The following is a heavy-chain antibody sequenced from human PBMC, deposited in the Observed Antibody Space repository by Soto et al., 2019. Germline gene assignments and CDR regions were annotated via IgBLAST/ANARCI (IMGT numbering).Heavy chain of an antibody. V-gene: IGHV1-69*01. J-gene: IGHJ4*02. D-gene: IGHD1-26*01. CDR3: ARGGIYSGSYYSDY. Sequence: QVQLVQSGAEVKKPGSSVKVSCKASGGTFSSYAISWVRQAPGQGLEWMGGIIPIFGTANYAQKFQGRVTITADESTSTAYMEVSSLRSEDTAVYYCARGGIYSGSYYSDYWGQGTLVTVSS. CDR2: IIPIFGTA. CDR1: GGTFSSYA.